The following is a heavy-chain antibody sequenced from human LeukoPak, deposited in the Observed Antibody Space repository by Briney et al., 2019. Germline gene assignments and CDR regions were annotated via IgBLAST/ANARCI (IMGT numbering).Heavy chain of an antibody. CDR3: ARGVNYGYYYYYMDV. CDR1: GGSISSYY. V-gene: IGHV4-59*01. J-gene: IGHJ6*03. Sequence: SETLSLTCTVSGGSISSYYWSWIRQPPGKGLEWIGYIYYSGSTNYSPSLKSRVTISVDTSKNQFSLKLSSVTAADTAVYYCARGVNYGYYYYYMDVWGKGTTVTVSS. D-gene: IGHD4-17*01. CDR2: IYYSGST.